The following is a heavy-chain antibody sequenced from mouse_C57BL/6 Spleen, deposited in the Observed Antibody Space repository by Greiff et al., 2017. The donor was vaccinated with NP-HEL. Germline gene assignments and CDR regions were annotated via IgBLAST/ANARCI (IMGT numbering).Heavy chain of an antibody. CDR2: IYPGDGDT. CDR1: GYAFSSSW. CDR3: ARVSITTVEAWYFDV. Sequence: QVQLQQSGPELVKPGASVKISCKASGYAFSSSWMSWVKQRPGKGLEWIGRIYPGDGDTNYNGKFKGKATLTADKSSSTAYMQLSSLTSEDSAVYFCARVSITTVEAWYFDVWGTGTTVTVSS. V-gene: IGHV1-82*01. J-gene: IGHJ1*03. D-gene: IGHD1-1*01.